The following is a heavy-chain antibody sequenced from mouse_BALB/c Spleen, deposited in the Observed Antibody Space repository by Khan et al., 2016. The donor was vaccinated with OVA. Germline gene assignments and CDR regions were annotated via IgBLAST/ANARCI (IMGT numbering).Heavy chain of an antibody. J-gene: IGHJ4*01. CDR3: AKFDGIFYAMDY. V-gene: IGHV2-3*01. D-gene: IGHD2-3*01. CDR1: GFSLTSYG. Sequence: VELVESGPGLVAPSQSLSITCTVSGFSLTSYGVNWVRQPPGKGLEWLGVIWGDGNTNYHSALISRLSISKDNSKSQVFLKLNSLQTDDTATYXCAKFDGIFYAMDYWGQGTSVTVSS. CDR2: IWGDGNT.